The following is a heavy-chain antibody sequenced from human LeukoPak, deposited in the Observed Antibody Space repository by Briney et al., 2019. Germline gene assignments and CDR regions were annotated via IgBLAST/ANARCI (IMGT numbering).Heavy chain of an antibody. CDR3: ARHDYGDRIHPLDY. Sequence: HGESLKISCRGSGYSFTSYWIGWVRQMPGKGLEWMGIIYPGDSDTRYSPSFQGQVTISADKSISTAYLQWGSLKASDTAMYYCARHDYGDRIHPLDYWGQGTLVTVSS. D-gene: IGHD4-17*01. J-gene: IGHJ4*02. CDR2: IYPGDSDT. V-gene: IGHV5-51*01. CDR1: GYSFTSYW.